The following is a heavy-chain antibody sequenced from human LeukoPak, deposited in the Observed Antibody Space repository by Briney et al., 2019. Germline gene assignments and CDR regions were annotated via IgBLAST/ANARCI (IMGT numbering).Heavy chain of an antibody. Sequence: GGSLRPSCAASGFTVSSNYMSWVRQAPGKGLEWVSVIYSGGSTYYTDSVKGRFTISRDNSKNTLYLQMNSLRAEDTAVYYCARTEYCSGSNCYSLDYWGQGTLVTVSS. V-gene: IGHV3-66*02. D-gene: IGHD2-15*01. CDR1: GFTVSSNY. CDR3: ARTEYCSGSNCYSLDY. CDR2: IYSGGST. J-gene: IGHJ4*02.